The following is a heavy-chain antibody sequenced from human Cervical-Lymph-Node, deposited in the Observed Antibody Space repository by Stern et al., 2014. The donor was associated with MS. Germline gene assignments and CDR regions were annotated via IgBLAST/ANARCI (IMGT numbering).Heavy chain of an antibody. CDR3: ARGVTAVTNYVPNWCFDL. D-gene: IGHD4-11*01. J-gene: IGHJ2*01. Sequence: QVQLQESGPGLVKPSETLSLTCTVSGGSITNRDYWGWIRQSPGKGLEWIGSVYYSGITYYRPYLKSRATISIDTSRNQFFMRLNSVTATDTAVYFCARGVTAVTNYVPNWCFDLWGRGTLVTVSS. V-gene: IGHV4-39*02. CDR2: VYYSGIT. CDR1: GGSITNRDY.